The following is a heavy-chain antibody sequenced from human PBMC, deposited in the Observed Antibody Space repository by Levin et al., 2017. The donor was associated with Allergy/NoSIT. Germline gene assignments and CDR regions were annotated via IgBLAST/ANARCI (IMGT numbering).Heavy chain of an antibody. V-gene: IGHV1-18*01. CDR2: INGYNGNT. CDR1: GYSFHKYG. D-gene: IGHD4/OR15-4a*01. Sequence: ASVKVSCKASGYSFHKYGISWVRQAPGQGLEWMGWINGYNGNTDYAQTVQGRVSMTRDTSTNTAYMELRGLKSEDPAGYYCARRCGATYDGFYSYSMYVWGQGTTVIVSS. CDR3: ARRCGATYDGFYSYSMYV. J-gene: IGHJ6*02.